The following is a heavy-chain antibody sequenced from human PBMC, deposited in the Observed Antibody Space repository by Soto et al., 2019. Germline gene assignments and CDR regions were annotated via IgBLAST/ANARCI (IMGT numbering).Heavy chain of an antibody. CDR3: ARVPWYNWNYKSHYYYYYMDV. D-gene: IGHD1-7*01. Sequence: SETLSLTCAVYGGSFSGYYWSWIRQPPGKGLEWIGEINHSGSTNYNPSLKSRVTISVDTSKNQFSLKLSSVTAADTAVYYCARVPWYNWNYKSHYYYYYMDVWGKGTTVTVSS. CDR2: INHSGST. V-gene: IGHV4-34*01. J-gene: IGHJ6*03. CDR1: GGSFSGYY.